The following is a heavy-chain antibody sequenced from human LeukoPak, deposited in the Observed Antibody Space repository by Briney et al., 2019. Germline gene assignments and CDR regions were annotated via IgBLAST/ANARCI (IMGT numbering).Heavy chain of an antibody. Sequence: SVKVSCKASGGTFSSYAISWVRQAPGQGLEWMGGIIPIFGTANYAQKFQGRVTITADESTSTAYMELSSLRSEDTAVYYCAENGISSGYSSSWYGYYYYGMDVWGQGTTVTVSS. CDR3: AENGISSGYSSSWYGYYYYGMDV. D-gene: IGHD6-13*01. J-gene: IGHJ6*02. CDR2: IIPIFGTA. V-gene: IGHV1-69*13. CDR1: GGTFSSYA.